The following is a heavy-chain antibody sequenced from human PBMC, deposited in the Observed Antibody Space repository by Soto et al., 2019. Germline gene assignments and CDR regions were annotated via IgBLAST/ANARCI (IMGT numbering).Heavy chain of an antibody. J-gene: IGHJ4*02. CDR1: GGSISSYY. V-gene: IGHV4-4*07. D-gene: IGHD4-17*01. CDR2: IYTSGST. Sequence: PSKTLSLTCTVSGGSISSYYWSWIRQPAGKGLEWIGRIYTSGSTNYNPSLKSRVTMSVDTSKNQFSLKLSSVTAADTAVYYCAGGGDYADFDYWGQGTLVTVSS. CDR3: AGGGDYADFDY.